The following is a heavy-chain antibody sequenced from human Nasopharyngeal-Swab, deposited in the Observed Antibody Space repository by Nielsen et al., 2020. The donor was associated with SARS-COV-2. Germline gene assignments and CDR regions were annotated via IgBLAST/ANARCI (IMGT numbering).Heavy chain of an antibody. CDR1: GFTFSSYA. V-gene: IGHV3-30*04. D-gene: IGHD3-16*02. CDR3: ARDHDDYVWGSYRYDAFDI. Sequence: LSLTCAASGFTFSSYAMHWVRQAPGKGLEWVAVISYDGSNKYYADSVKGRFTISRDNSKNTLYLQMNSLRAEDTAVYYCARDHDDYVWGSYRYDAFDIWGQGTMVTVSS. CDR2: ISYDGSNK. J-gene: IGHJ3*02.